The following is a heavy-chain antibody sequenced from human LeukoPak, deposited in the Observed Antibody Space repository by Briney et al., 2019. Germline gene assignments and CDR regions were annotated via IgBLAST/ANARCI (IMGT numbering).Heavy chain of an antibody. CDR2: INPNSGGT. CDR3: ARDTSGSSGYYYDY. Sequence: ASVKVSCKASGYTFTRYYMHWVRQAPGQGLEWMGWINPNSGGTNYAQKFQGRVTMTRDTSTSTAYMELSWLRSDDTAVYYCARDTSGSSGYYYDYWGQGTLVTVSS. D-gene: IGHD3-22*01. CDR1: GYTFTRYY. J-gene: IGHJ4*02. V-gene: IGHV1-2*02.